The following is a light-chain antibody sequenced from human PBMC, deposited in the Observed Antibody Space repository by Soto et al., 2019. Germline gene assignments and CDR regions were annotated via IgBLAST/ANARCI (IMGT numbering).Light chain of an antibody. CDR2: GAS. J-gene: IGKJ4*01. CDR1: QSVRSY. V-gene: IGKV3-11*01. CDR3: QQRRNWLLS. Sequence: EVVLTQSPATLSLSPGESATLSCRASQSVRSYLAWYQQKPGQAPRLLIYGASNRATGIPARFSGSGSGTDFTLTINSLEPEDFAVYYCQQRRNWLLSFGGGTKVEIK.